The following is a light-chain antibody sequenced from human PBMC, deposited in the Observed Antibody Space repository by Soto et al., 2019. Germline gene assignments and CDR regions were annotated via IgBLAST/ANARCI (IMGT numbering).Light chain of an antibody. J-gene: IGKJ3*01. Sequence: DIQMTQSPSSLSASVGDRVTITCRASQGISNYLAWYQQKPGKVPKLLIYAAFVSQSGVPSRFSGSGSGTDFTITISSLQPEDVATYYCQKYSSAPHFGPGTKVDIK. V-gene: IGKV1-27*01. CDR3: QKYSSAPH. CDR2: AAF. CDR1: QGISNY.